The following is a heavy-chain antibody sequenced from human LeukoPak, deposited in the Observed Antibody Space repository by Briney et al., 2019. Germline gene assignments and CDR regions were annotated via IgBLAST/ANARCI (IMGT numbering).Heavy chain of an antibody. CDR1: GGSISSSTYY. J-gene: IGHJ6*03. D-gene: IGHD2-15*01. CDR3: AKNGDRGAYCSGGSCYPYYYYYIDV. V-gene: IGHV4-39*07. Sequence: SETLSLTCTVSGGSISSSTYYWVWIRQPPGKGLDWIGSINYSGSTYYNPSLKSRVTISVDTSKNQFSLKLSSVTAADTAIYYCAKNGDRGAYCSGGSCYPYYYYYIDVWGKGTTVTISS. CDR2: INYSGST.